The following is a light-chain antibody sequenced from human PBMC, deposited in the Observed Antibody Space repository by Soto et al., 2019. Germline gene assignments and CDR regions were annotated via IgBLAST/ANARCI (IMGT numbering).Light chain of an antibody. Sequence: EIVLTQSPATLSLSPGERATLSCRASQSVSSYLAWYQQKPGQAPRLLIYDASNRATGIPARFSGSGSGTDFTLTISSLEPEDVAVYYCQQRSNWPPMYTFGQGNKLEIK. CDR3: QQRSNWPPMYT. CDR1: QSVSSY. CDR2: DAS. V-gene: IGKV3-11*01. J-gene: IGKJ2*01.